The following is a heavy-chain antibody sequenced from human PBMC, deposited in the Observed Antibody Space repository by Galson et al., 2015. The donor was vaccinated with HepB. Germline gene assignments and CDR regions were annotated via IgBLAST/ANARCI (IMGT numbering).Heavy chain of an antibody. CDR3: ARDLGIAAAGTFNWFDP. Sequence: SVKVSCKASGGTFSSYAISWVRQAPGQGLEWMGGIIPIFGTANYAQKFQGRVTITADKSTSTAYMELSSLRSEDTAVYYCARDLGIAAAGTFNWFDPWGQGTLVTVSS. V-gene: IGHV1-69*06. CDR2: IIPIFGTA. CDR1: GGTFSSYA. D-gene: IGHD6-13*01. J-gene: IGHJ5*02.